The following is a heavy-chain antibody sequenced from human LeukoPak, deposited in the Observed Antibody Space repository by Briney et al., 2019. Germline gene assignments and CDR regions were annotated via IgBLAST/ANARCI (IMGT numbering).Heavy chain of an antibody. CDR2: ISGSGGST. V-gene: IGHV3-23*01. J-gene: IGHJ4*01. CDR1: GFTFSSYD. CDR3: LYCAGDCYAPFDY. Sequence: PGGSLRLSCAVSGFTFSSYDMSWVRQAPGKGLEWVSAISGSGGSTYYADSVKGRFTISRDNSKNTLYLQMSSLRTEDTAVYYCLYCAGDCYAPFDYWGHGTLVTVSS. D-gene: IGHD2-21*02.